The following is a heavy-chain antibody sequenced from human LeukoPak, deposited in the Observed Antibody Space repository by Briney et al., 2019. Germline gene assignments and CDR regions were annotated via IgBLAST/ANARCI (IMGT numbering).Heavy chain of an antibody. CDR2: INSDGSST. CDR1: GFTFSSYW. V-gene: IGHV3-74*01. CDR3: AKDEFETGAVSYYDSSGYLDY. J-gene: IGHJ4*02. Sequence: QPGGSLRLSCAASGFTFSSYWMHWVRQAPGKGLVWVSRINSDGSSTSYADSVKGRFTISRDNSKNTLYLQMNSLRAEDTAVYYCAKDEFETGAVSYYDSSGYLDYWGQGTLVTVSS. D-gene: IGHD3-22*01.